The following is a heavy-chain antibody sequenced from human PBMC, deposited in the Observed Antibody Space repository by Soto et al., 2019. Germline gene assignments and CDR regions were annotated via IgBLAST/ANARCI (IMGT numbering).Heavy chain of an antibody. CDR3: AREGATYFDY. V-gene: IGHV3-30-3*01. Sequence: QVQLVESGGGVVQPGRSLRLSCAASGFTFSSYAMHWVRQAPGKGLEWVAVISYDGSNKYYADSVKGRFTISRDNSKNTLYLQMNSLRAEDTAVYYCAREGATYFDYWGPGTLVTVPS. CDR2: ISYDGSNK. D-gene: IGHD1-26*01. J-gene: IGHJ4*02. CDR1: GFTFSSYA.